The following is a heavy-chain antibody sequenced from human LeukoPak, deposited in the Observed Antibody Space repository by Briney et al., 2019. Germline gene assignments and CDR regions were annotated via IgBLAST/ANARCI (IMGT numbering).Heavy chain of an antibody. V-gene: IGHV3-23*01. CDR1: GFTFSSYA. CDR3: ARDAPVVVNAIYYFDY. Sequence: GGSLRLSCAASGFTFSSYAMSWVRQAPGKGLEWVSAISGSGGSTYYADSVKGRFTISRDNSKNTLYLQMNSLRAEDTAVYYCARDAPVVVNAIYYFDYWGQGTLVTLSS. D-gene: IGHD2-21*01. J-gene: IGHJ4*02. CDR2: ISGSGGST.